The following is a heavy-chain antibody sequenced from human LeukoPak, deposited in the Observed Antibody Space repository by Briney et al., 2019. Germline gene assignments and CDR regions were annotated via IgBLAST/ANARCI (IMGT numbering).Heavy chain of an antibody. D-gene: IGHD6-13*01. CDR1: GGSISGHY. CDR2: VHYSGST. V-gene: IGHV4-59*11. CDR3: AREIPAAGHFDY. Sequence: SETLSLTCTVSGGSISGHYWNWIRQPPGKGLEWIGYVHYSGSTNPNPSLRSRVTMSVDTSKDQFSLNLSSVTAADTAVYYCAREIPAAGHFDYWGQGTLVTVSS. J-gene: IGHJ4*02.